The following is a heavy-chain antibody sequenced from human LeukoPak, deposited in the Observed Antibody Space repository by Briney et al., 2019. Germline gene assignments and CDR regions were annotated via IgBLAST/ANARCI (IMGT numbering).Heavy chain of an antibody. CDR2: IYSGGST. CDR3: AKDIPTGPHYYDSSGYIK. D-gene: IGHD3-22*01. J-gene: IGHJ4*02. CDR1: GFTFSSNY. Sequence: GGSLRLSCAASGFTFSSNYMSWVRQAPGKGLEWVSVIYSGGSTYYADSVKGRFTISSDNSKNTLYLQMNSLRAEDTAVYYCAKDIPTGPHYYDSSGYIKRGQGTLVTVSS. V-gene: IGHV3-53*05.